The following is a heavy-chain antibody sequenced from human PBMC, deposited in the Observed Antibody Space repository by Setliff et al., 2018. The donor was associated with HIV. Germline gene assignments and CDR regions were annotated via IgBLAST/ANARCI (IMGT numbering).Heavy chain of an antibody. V-gene: IGHV4-59*11. CDR3: ARESTDSSGYYRGYFDY. J-gene: IGHJ4*02. CDR1: GGSMSSHY. CDR2: IYYSGST. Sequence: PSETLSLTCTVSGGSMSSHYWSWIRQSPGKGLEWIGSIYYSGSTNYNPSVKSRVTISIDRSKNQFSLKLSSVTAADTAVYYCARESTDSSGYYRGYFDYWGQGTLVTVSS. D-gene: IGHD6-19*01.